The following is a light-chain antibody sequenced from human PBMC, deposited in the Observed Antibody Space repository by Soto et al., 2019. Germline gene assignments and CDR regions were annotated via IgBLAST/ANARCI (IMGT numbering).Light chain of an antibody. J-gene: IGKJ2*01. CDR2: DAS. Sequence: DIQMTQSPSTLSASVGDGVTITCRASQNISVWLAWYQQRPWKAPKFLIYDASSLETGVPSRFSGSGSGTEFTLTNRSLQPDDFATYYCQQYYSSSPTFGQGTKLEIK. CDR1: QNISVW. V-gene: IGKV1-5*01. CDR3: QQYYSSSPT.